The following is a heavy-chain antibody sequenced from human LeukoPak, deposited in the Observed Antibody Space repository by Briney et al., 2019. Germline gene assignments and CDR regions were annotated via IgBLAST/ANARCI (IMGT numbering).Heavy chain of an antibody. D-gene: IGHD6-6*01. CDR3: AREWKQLVEGGNYFDY. CDR1: GGSISSGSYY. Sequence: SQTLSLTCTVSGGSISSGSYYWSWIRQPAGKGLEWIGRIYTSGSTNYNPSLKSRVTISVDTSKNQFSLKLSSVTAADTSVYYCAREWKQLVEGGNYFDYRGQGTLVTVSS. V-gene: IGHV4-61*02. J-gene: IGHJ4*02. CDR2: IYTSGST.